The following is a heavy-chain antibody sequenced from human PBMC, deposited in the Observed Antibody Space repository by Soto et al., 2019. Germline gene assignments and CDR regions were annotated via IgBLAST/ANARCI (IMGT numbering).Heavy chain of an antibody. CDR3: ARRRGDGNWFES. J-gene: IGHJ5*01. V-gene: IGHV5-51*01. D-gene: IGHD2-21*02. CDR1: GYSFTSYW. CDR2: IFPGDSDT. Sequence: GESLQISCKGSGYSFTSYWIACVRQMPGKGLEWMGIIFPGDSDTRYSPSFQGQVTISADKSISTAYLQWRSLKASGSAMYYCARRRGDGNWFESWGKGTLVTVSP.